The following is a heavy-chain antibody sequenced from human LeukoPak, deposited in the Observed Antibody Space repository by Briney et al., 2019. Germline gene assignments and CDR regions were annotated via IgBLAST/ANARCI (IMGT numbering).Heavy chain of an antibody. V-gene: IGHV3-23*01. J-gene: IGHJ3*02. CDR3: AKLRTAMVRRGAFDI. CDR2: ISGSGGST. D-gene: IGHD5-18*01. Sequence: PGGSLRLSCAASGFTFSSFGMSWVRQAPGKGLEWVSAISGSGGSTYYADSVKGRFTTSRDNSKNTLYLQMNSLRAEDTAVYYCAKLRTAMVRRGAFDIWGQGTMVTVSS. CDR1: GFTFSSFG.